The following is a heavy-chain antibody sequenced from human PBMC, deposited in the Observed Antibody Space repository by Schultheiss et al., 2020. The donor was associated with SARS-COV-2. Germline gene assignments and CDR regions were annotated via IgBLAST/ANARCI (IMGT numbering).Heavy chain of an antibody. D-gene: IGHD3-22*01. CDR3: ARISSGYYYRYAFDI. Sequence: GGSLRLSCAASGFTFSSYAMSWVRQAPGKGLEWVSYISSSSSTIYYADSVKGRFTISRDNSKNTLYLQMNSLRAEDTAVYYCARISSGYYYRYAFDIWGQGTMVTVSS. J-gene: IGHJ3*02. CDR2: ISSSSSTI. V-gene: IGHV3-48*01. CDR1: GFTFSSYA.